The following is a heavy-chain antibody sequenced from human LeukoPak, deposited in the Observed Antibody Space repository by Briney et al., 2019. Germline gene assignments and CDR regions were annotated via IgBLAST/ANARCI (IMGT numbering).Heavy chain of an antibody. D-gene: IGHD2-2*01. CDR1: GFIFSSYW. V-gene: IGHV3-21*01. Sequence: GGSLRLSCAASGFIFSSYWMHWVRQVPGKGLEWVSSISSSSSYIYYADSVKGRFTISRDNAKNSLYLQMNSLRAEDTAVYYCARAHPDSTSCPNWGQGTLVTVSS. CDR3: ARAHPDSTSCPN. J-gene: IGHJ4*02. CDR2: ISSSSSYI.